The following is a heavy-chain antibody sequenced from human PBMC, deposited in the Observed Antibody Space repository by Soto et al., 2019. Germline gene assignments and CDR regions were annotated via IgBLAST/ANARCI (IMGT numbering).Heavy chain of an antibody. V-gene: IGHV5-10-1*01. Sequence: LGESLKISCKGSGYSFTSYWISWVRQMPGKGLEWMGRIDPSDSYTNYSPSFQGHVTISADKSISTAYLQWSSLKASDTAMYYCARHPAVAGYYFDYWGQGTLVTVSS. D-gene: IGHD6-19*01. J-gene: IGHJ4*02. CDR1: GYSFTSYW. CDR3: ARHPAVAGYYFDY. CDR2: IDPSDSYT.